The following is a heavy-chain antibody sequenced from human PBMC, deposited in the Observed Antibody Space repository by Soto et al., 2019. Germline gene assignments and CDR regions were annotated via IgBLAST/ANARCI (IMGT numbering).Heavy chain of an antibody. D-gene: IGHD3-3*01. CDR3: ARAVSPYDFWSGPLDH. J-gene: IGHJ4*02. CDR2: MSSRSTFI. CDR1: GFTFSSYS. Sequence: GGSLRLSCAASGFTFSSYSMNWVRQAPGKGLEWVSSMSSRSTFIYYAESVKGRFTISRDNAKKSVYLQMNSLRAEDTAVYYCARAVSPYDFWSGPLDHWGLGTLVTVSS. V-gene: IGHV3-21*01.